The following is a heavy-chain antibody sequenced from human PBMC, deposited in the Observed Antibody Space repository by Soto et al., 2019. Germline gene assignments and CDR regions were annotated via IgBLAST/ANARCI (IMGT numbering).Heavy chain of an antibody. J-gene: IGHJ4*02. CDR1: GDPISSGGYY. D-gene: IGHD1-7*01. CDR3: ARVKGGTTRRAFDS. V-gene: IGHV4-31*03. CDR2: IYDNGGA. Sequence: PSETLSLTCTVSGDPISSGGYYWSWIRQHPGKGLEWIGYIYDNGGAYYSPSLRGRVVISLDKSANQFSLRLNSVTAADTAVYYCARVKGGTTRRAFDSWGQGTLVTVSS.